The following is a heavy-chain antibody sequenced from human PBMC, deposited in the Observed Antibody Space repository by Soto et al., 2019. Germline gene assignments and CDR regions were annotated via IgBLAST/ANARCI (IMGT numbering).Heavy chain of an antibody. CDR3: ARERRYCSGGTCSDGLDV. V-gene: IGHV4-30-2*01. CDR2: IFDSEST. CDR1: RASVNSGGYS. Sequence: PSETLSLTCVVSRASVNSGGYSWSWIRQPPGKVLEWIGYIFDSESTYYNPSLKSRVTISVQRSKNQFSLTLDSVTAADTAVYYCARERRYCSGGTCSDGLDVWGQGITVTVSS. J-gene: IGHJ6*02. D-gene: IGHD2-15*01.